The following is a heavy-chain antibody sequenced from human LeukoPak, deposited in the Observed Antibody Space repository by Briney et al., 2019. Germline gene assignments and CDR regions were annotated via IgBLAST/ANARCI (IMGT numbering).Heavy chain of an antibody. V-gene: IGHV4-59*08. CDR2: IYYTGSSI. CDR3: ARHDPVGHFLRGMDV. J-gene: IGHJ6*02. D-gene: IGHD2/OR15-2a*01. Sequence: SETLSLTCAVSGGSISGYFWSWSRQPPGNGLEWIGYIYYTGSSIIYNPSLRSRVTMSVDVSKNQFSLDLTSVTAADTAVYYCARHDPVGHFLRGMDVWGQGTTVTVSS. CDR1: GGSISGYF.